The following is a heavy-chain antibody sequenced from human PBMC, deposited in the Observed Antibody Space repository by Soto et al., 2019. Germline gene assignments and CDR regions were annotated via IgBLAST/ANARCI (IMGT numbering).Heavy chain of an antibody. D-gene: IGHD3-9*01. Sequence: PGGSLRLSCAASGFTFSSYGMHWVRQAPGKGLEWVAVISYGGSNKYYADSVKGRFTISRDNSKNTLYLQMNSLRAEDTAVYYCANGNDILTGSLDYWGQGTLVTVSS. J-gene: IGHJ4*02. V-gene: IGHV3-30*18. CDR3: ANGNDILTGSLDY. CDR2: ISYGGSNK. CDR1: GFTFSSYG.